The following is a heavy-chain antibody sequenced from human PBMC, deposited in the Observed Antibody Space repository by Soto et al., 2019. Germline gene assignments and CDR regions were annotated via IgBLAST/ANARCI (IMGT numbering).Heavy chain of an antibody. CDR1: GFTFSSYA. J-gene: IGHJ3*02. CDR2: ISYDGSNK. Sequence: GGSLRLSCAASGFTFSSYAMHWVRQAPGKGLEWVAVISYDGSNKYYADSVKGRFTISRDNSKNTLYLQMNSLRAEDTAVYYCARDDVEDIVVVVAANAFDIWGQGTMVTVSS. V-gene: IGHV3-30*04. D-gene: IGHD2-15*01. CDR3: ARDDVEDIVVVVAANAFDI.